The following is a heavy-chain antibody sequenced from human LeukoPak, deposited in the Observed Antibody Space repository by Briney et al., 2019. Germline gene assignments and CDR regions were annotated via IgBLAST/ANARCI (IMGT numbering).Heavy chain of an antibody. V-gene: IGHV1-69*04. Sequence: SVKVSCKASGGTFSSYAISWVRQAPGQGLEWMGRIIPILGIANYAQKFQGRVTITADKSTSTAYTELSSLRSEDTAVYYCARDPDDSSGYYRDWFDPWGQGTLVTVSS. CDR1: GGTFSSYA. CDR3: ARDPDDSSGYYRDWFDP. J-gene: IGHJ5*02. D-gene: IGHD3-22*01. CDR2: IIPILGIA.